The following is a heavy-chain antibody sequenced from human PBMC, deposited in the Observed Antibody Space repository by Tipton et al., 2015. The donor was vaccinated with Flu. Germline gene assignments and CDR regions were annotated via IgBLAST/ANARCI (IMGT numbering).Heavy chain of an antibody. J-gene: IGHJ5*02. V-gene: IGHV3-66*02. CDR3: AKDHSCTATSCPAKAFDP. CDR1: GFGVSSHY. Sequence: SLRLSCAASGFGVSSHYMSWVRQAPGKGLEWVSVIYTGTRTYYADSVKGRFTISRDNSKNTLYLQMNSLRVEDTAVYFCAKDHSCTATSCPAKAFDPWGQGTLVTVSS. D-gene: IGHD2-2*01. CDR2: IYTGTRT.